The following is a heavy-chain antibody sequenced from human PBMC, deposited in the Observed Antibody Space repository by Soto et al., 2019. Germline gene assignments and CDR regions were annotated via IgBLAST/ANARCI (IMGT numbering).Heavy chain of an antibody. D-gene: IGHD6-19*01. J-gene: IGHJ4*02. CDR2: IYPGDSDT. CDR1: GYSFTNYW. CDR3: ARFSSSSGWQYFDY. Sequence: GESLKISCKGSGYSFTNYWIGGLRQMPGKGMEWMGIIYPGDSDTRYSPSFQGQVTISADKSISTAYLQWSSLKASDTAMYYCARFSSSSGWQYFDYWGQGTQVNVSS. V-gene: IGHV5-51*01.